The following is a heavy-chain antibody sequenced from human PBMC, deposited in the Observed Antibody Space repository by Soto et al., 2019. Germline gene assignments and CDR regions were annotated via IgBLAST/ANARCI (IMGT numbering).Heavy chain of an antibody. Sequence: SETLSLTCTVSGGSISSSSYYWGWIRQPPGKGLEWIGSIYYSGSTYYNPSLKSRVTISVDTSKNQFSLKLSSVTAADTAVYYCARQALSVIVVVPALKWFDPWGQGTLVTVSS. V-gene: IGHV4-39*01. CDR1: GGSISSSSYY. J-gene: IGHJ5*02. CDR2: IYYSGST. D-gene: IGHD2-2*01. CDR3: ARQALSVIVVVPALKWFDP.